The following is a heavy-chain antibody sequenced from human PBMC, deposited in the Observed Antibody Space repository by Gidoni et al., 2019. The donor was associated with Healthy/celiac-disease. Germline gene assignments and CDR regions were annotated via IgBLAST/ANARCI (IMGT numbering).Heavy chain of an antibody. CDR3: ARGVGYYDSSGYPPWFDP. J-gene: IGHJ5*02. D-gene: IGHD3-22*01. Sequence: QVQLQQWGAGLLKPSETLSLTCAVYGGSFSGYYWSWIRQPPGKGLEWIGEINHSGSTNYNPSLKSRVTISVDTSKNQFSLKLSSVTAADTAVYYCARGVGYYDSSGYPPWFDPWGQGTLVTVSS. CDR2: INHSGST. CDR1: GGSFSGYY. V-gene: IGHV4-34*01.